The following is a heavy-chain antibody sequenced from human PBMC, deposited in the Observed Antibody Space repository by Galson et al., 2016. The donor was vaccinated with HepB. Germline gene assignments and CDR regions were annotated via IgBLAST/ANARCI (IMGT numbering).Heavy chain of an antibody. Sequence: SETLSLTCTVSGGSMSGYYWSWIRQPPGKGLQWIGFIYSSGNTNYNPSLKSRVTLSIDTSQNQFSLRLSSVTAADTAVYYCARVLSSAWETDDSWGRGTLVTVSS. CDR3: ARVLSSAWETDDS. D-gene: IGHD6-25*01. CDR2: IYSSGNT. V-gene: IGHV4-59*01. J-gene: IGHJ4*02. CDR1: GGSMSGYY.